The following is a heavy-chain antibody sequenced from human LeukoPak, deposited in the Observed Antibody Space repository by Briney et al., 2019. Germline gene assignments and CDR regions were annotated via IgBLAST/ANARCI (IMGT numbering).Heavy chain of an antibody. V-gene: IGHV3-64*01. J-gene: IGHJ4*02. Sequence: GGSLRLSCAASGFTFSSYAMHWVRQAPGKGLEYVSAISSNGGSTYYANSVKGRFTISRDNSKNTLYLQMGSLRAEDMAVYYCARVDTAMVYRYWGQGTLVTVSS. CDR1: GFTFSSYA. D-gene: IGHD5-18*01. CDR2: ISSNGGST. CDR3: ARVDTAMVYRY.